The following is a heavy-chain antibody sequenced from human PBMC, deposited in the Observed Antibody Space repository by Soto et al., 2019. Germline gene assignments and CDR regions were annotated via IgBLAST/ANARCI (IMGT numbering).Heavy chain of an antibody. Sequence: ASVKVSCKVSGYTLTELSIHWVRQAPGQGLEWMGRINLKGGKTSYAQKFQGRVTMTRDTSTSTVYMELSSLRSEDTAVYYCARASGYPYWGQGTLVTVS. J-gene: IGHJ4*02. V-gene: IGHV1-46*01. CDR3: ARASGYPY. CDR1: GYTLTELS. D-gene: IGHD3-10*01. CDR2: INLKGGKT.